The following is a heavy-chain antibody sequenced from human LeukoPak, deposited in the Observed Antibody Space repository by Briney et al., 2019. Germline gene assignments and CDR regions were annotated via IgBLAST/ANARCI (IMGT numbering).Heavy chain of an antibody. V-gene: IGHV3-11*04. J-gene: IGHJ4*02. CDR3: VKAARSGSRLDY. CDR2: ISSSGSTI. CDR1: GFTFSDYY. Sequence: GGSLRLSCAASGFTFSDYYMSWIRQAPGKGLEWVSYISSSGSTIYYADSVKGRFTISRDNANNHLYLQMNSLRAEDTALYYCVKAARSGSRLDYWGQGTLVTVSS. D-gene: IGHD1-26*01.